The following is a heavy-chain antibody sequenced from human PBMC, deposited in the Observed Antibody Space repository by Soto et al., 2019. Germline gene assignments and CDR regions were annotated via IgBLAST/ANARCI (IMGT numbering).Heavy chain of an antibody. CDR2: INAGNGNT. CDR1: GYTFTSYA. J-gene: IGHJ6*02. Sequence: ASVKVSCKASGYTFTSYAMHWVRQAPGQRLEWMGWINAGNGNTKYSQKFQGRVTITRDTSASTAYMELSSLRSEDTAVYYCARDYNWGELYYYYYGMDVWGQGTTATVSS. D-gene: IGHD3-16*01. V-gene: IGHV1-3*01. CDR3: ARDYNWGELYYYYYGMDV.